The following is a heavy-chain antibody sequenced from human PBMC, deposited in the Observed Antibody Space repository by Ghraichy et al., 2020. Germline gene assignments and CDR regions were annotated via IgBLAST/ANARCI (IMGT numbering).Heavy chain of an antibody. Sequence: GGSLRLSCAASGFTFSSYAMSWVRQAPGKGLEWVSAISGSGGSTYYADSVKGRFTISRDNSKNTLYLQMNSLRAEDTAVYYCAKGLPRYYDSSGYYPFDYWGQGTLVNVSS. D-gene: IGHD3-22*01. CDR2: ISGSGGST. CDR3: AKGLPRYYDSSGYYPFDY. V-gene: IGHV3-23*01. CDR1: GFTFSSYA. J-gene: IGHJ4*02.